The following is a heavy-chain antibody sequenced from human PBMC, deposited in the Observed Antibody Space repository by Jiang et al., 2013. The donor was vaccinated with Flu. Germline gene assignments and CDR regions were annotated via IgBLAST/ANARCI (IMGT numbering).Heavy chain of an antibody. V-gene: IGHV3-30*18. CDR3: AKDKSRVPAARIDY. CDR1: GFTFSDYG. CDR2: ISYDGSNK. D-gene: IGHD2-2*01. J-gene: IGHJ4*02. Sequence: QLLESGRGVVQPGRSLRLSCAASGFTFSDYGMHWVRQAPGKGLEWVAVISYDGSNKYFADSVKGRFTISRDNSKNTLYLQMSSLRVEDTAVYYCAKDKSRVPAARIDYWGQGTLVTVSS.